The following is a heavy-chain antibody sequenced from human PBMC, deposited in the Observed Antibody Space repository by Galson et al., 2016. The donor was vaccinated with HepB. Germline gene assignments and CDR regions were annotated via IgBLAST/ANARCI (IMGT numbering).Heavy chain of an antibody. D-gene: IGHD3-3*01. Sequence: SLRLSCAASGFTFSSYWMSWVRQAPGKGLEWVANIKQGGSEKYYVDSVKGRFTISRDNAKNSLYLQMNSLRAEDTAVYYCATITIFGGGAMDVWGQGTTVTVSS. CDR2: IKQGGSEK. CDR1: GFTFSSYW. CDR3: ATITIFGGGAMDV. J-gene: IGHJ6*02. V-gene: IGHV3-7*01.